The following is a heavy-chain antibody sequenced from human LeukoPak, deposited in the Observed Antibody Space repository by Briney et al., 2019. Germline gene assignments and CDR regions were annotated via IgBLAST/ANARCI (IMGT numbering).Heavy chain of an antibody. CDR1: GFTVSSNY. D-gene: IGHD5-24*01. CDR3: ARHGKRWPLDY. Sequence: QAGGSLRLSRAASGFTVSSNYMSWVRQAPGKGLEWVSVIYSGGSTYYADSVKGRFTISRDNSKNTLYLQMNSLRAEDTAVYYCARHGKRWPLDYWGQGTLVTVSS. J-gene: IGHJ4*02. V-gene: IGHV3-66*02. CDR2: IYSGGST.